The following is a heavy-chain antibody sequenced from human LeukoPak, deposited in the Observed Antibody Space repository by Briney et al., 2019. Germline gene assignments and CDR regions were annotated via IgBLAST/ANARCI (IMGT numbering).Heavy chain of an antibody. Sequence: SETLSLTCTVSGGSISSGSYYWSWIRQPAGKGLEWIGSIYHSGSTYYNPSLKSRVTISVDTSKNQFSLKLSSVTAADTAVYYCARDCGGDCNYYYYYYMDVWGKGTTVTASS. J-gene: IGHJ6*03. CDR1: GGSISSGSYY. CDR2: IYHSGST. V-gene: IGHV4-39*07. CDR3: ARDCGGDCNYYYYYYMDV. D-gene: IGHD2-21*02.